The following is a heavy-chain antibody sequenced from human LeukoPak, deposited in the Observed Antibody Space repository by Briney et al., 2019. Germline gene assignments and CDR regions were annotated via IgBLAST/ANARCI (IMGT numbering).Heavy chain of an antibody. Sequence: GESLKISCKGSGYSFTSYWIGWVRQMPGKGLEWMGIIYPGDSDTRCSPSFQGQVTISADKSISTAYLQWSSLKASDTAMYYCARHGSFRDYYYYGMDVWGQGTTVTVSS. V-gene: IGHV5-51*01. CDR2: IYPGDSDT. J-gene: IGHJ6*02. D-gene: IGHD3-16*01. CDR1: GYSFTSYW. CDR3: ARHGSFRDYYYYGMDV.